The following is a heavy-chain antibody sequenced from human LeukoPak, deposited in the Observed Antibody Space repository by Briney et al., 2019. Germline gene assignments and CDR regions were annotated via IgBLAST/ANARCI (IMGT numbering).Heavy chain of an antibody. Sequence: PGGSLRLSCAASGFTFSSYGMHWVRQAPGKGLEWVAFIRYDGSNKYYADSVKGRFTISRDNSKNTLYLQMNSLRAEDTAVYHCAKPITIFGVVIDPPSYWGQGTLVTVSS. CDR3: AKPITIFGVVIDPPSY. CDR2: IRYDGSNK. V-gene: IGHV3-30*02. J-gene: IGHJ4*02. CDR1: GFTFSSYG. D-gene: IGHD3-3*01.